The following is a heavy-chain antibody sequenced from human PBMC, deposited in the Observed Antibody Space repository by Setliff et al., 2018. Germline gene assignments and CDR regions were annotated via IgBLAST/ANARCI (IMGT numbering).Heavy chain of an antibody. J-gene: IGHJ4*02. CDR1: GFTFSNAW. D-gene: IGHD1-7*01. V-gene: IGHV3-15*01. Sequence: GGSLRLSCAASGFTFSNAWMSWVRQAPGKGLEWVGRIKSKTDGGTTDYAAPVKGRFTIARDDSKNTLYLQMNSLKTEDTAVYYCTTEMGDQTSYNGNYWHWGQGTLVTVSS. CDR3: TTEMGDQTSYNGNYWH. CDR2: IKSKTDGGTT.